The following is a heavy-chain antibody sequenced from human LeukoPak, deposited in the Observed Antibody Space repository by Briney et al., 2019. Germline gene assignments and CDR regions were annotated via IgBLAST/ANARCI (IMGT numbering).Heavy chain of an antibody. Sequence: GGSLRLSCAASGFTFSSSAMHWVRQAPGKGLEYVSAISSNGGRVYYADSVKGRFTISRDNSKNTLYLQMGSLRAEDMAVYYCARARTTVYDAFDIWGQGTMVTVSS. J-gene: IGHJ3*02. CDR2: ISSNGGRV. CDR1: GFTFSSSA. CDR3: ARARTTVYDAFDI. D-gene: IGHD1-1*01. V-gene: IGHV3-64*02.